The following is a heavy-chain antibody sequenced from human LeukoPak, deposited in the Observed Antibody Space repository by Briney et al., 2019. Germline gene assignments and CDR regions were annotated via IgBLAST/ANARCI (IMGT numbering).Heavy chain of an antibody. J-gene: IGHJ4*02. CDR1: GFTFSRFA. V-gene: IGHV3-23*01. CDR2: ICNSGDNT. CDR3: AKGNWDKLEVFDY. D-gene: IGHD1/OR15-1a*01. Sequence: PGGSLRLSCAASGFTFSRFAMSWVRQAPGKGLEGVSVICNSGDNTYYTDSVKGRFTISRDNSKNTLWLQMNSLRAEDTAVYYCAKGNWDKLEVFDYWGQGTLVTVSS.